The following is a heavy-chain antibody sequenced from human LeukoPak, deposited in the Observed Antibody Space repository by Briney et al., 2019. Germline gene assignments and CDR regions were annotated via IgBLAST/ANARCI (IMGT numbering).Heavy chain of an antibody. CDR2: IYYSGST. D-gene: IGHD3-22*01. Sequence: PSETLSLTCTVSGGSISSYYWSWIRQPPGKRLEWIGYIYYSGSTNYNPSLKSRVTISVDTSKNQFSLKLSSVTAADTAVYYCARDPYYYDSSGYSRQFDYWGQGTLVTVSS. CDR3: ARDPYYYDSSGYSRQFDY. CDR1: GGSISSYY. J-gene: IGHJ4*02. V-gene: IGHV4-59*01.